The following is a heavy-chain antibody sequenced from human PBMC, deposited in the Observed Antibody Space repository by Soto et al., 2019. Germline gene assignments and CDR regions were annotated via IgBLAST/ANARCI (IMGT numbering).Heavy chain of an antibody. D-gene: IGHD3-10*01. CDR3: ARDQITMVRAGYYYYGMDV. J-gene: IGHJ6*02. CDR2: INPNSGGT. CDR1: GYTFTGYY. V-gene: IGHV1-2*02. Sequence: ASVKVSCKASGYTFTGYYMHWVRQAPGQGLEWMGWINPNSGGTNYAQKFQGRVTMNRDTSISTAYMELSRLRSDDTAVYYCARDQITMVRAGYYYYGMDVWGQGTTVTVSS.